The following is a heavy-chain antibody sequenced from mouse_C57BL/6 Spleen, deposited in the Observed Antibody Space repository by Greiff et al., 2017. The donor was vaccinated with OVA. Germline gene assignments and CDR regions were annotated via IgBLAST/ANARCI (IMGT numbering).Heavy chain of an antibody. Sequence: VQLQQSGTDLVKPGASVKLSCKASGYTFTSYWMHWVKQRPGQGLEWIGNIIPSNDCTYYNEKFKSTATLTVDKSSSTVYMQLSSLTSEDSAVYYCAIYYYGSSVFAYWGQGTLVTVAA. V-gene: IGHV1-53*01. CDR2: IIPSNDCT. CDR3: AIYYYGSSVFAY. J-gene: IGHJ3*01. CDR1: GYTFTSYW. D-gene: IGHD1-1*01.